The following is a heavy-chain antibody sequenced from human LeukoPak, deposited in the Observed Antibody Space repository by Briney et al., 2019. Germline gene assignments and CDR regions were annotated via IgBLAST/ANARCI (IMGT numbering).Heavy chain of an antibody. V-gene: IGHV1-2*02. CDR3: ARETDSSSWSAHDY. CDR1: GYTFTSYG. D-gene: IGHD6-13*01. J-gene: IGHJ4*02. CDR2: INPNSGGT. Sequence: ASVKVSCKASGYTFTSYGISWVRQAPGQGLEWMGWINPNSGGTNYAQKFQGRVTMTRDTSISTAYMELSRLRSDDTAVYYCARETDSSSWSAHDYWGQGTLVTVSS.